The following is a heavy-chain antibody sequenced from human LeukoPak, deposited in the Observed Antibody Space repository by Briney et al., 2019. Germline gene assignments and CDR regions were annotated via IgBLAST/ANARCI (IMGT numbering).Heavy chain of an antibody. D-gene: IGHD3-3*01. CDR1: GFTFSSYS. V-gene: IGHV3-21*01. Sequence: GGSLRLSCAASGFTFSSYSMNWVRQAPGKGLEWVSSISSSSSYIYYADSVKGRFTISRDNAKNSLYLQMNSLRAEDTAVYYCARDHITIFGVVTYYFDYWGQGTLVTVSS. J-gene: IGHJ4*02. CDR3: ARDHITIFGVVTYYFDY. CDR2: ISSSSSYI.